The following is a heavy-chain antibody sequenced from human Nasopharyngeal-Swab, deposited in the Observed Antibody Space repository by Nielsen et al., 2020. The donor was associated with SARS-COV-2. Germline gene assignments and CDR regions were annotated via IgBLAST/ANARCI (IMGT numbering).Heavy chain of an antibody. J-gene: IGHJ5*02. D-gene: IGHD6-13*01. CDR3: ASVGSSSWYQLWFDP. V-gene: IGHV4-34*01. CDR2: INHSGST. Sequence: WIRQPPGKGLEWIGEINHSGSTNYSPSLKSRVTISVDTSKNQFSLKLSSVTAADTAVYYCASVGSSSWYQLWFDPWGQGTLVTASS.